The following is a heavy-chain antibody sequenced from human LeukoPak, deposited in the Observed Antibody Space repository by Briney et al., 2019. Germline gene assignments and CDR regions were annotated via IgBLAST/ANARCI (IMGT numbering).Heavy chain of an antibody. J-gene: IGHJ4*02. CDR2: ISGSGGST. D-gene: IGHD3-22*01. CDR1: GFTFSSYA. Sequence: PGGSLRLSCAASGFTFSSYAMSWVRQAPGKGLEWVSAISGSGGSTYYADSVKGRFTISRDNPKNTLYLQMNSLRAEDTAVYYCAKDYYDSSGYRTHDYWGQGTLVTVSS. CDR3: AKDYYDSSGYRTHDY. V-gene: IGHV3-23*01.